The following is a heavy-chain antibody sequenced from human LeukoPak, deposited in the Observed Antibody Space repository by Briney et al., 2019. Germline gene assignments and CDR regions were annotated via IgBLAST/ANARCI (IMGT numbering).Heavy chain of an antibody. J-gene: IGHJ6*02. D-gene: IGHD6-13*01. CDR2: IIPIFGTA. V-gene: IGHV1-69*13. Sequence: SVKVSCKASGGTFSSYAISWVRQAPGQGLEWMGGIIPIFGTANYAQKFQGRVTITADESTSTAYMELSSLRSEDTAVYYCAREVNSRQLVPDGMDVWGQGTTVTDSS. CDR3: AREVNSRQLVPDGMDV. CDR1: GGTFSSYA.